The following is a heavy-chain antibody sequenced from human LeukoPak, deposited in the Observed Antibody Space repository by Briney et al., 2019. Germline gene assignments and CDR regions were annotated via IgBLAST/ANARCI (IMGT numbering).Heavy chain of an antibody. CDR2: IYSGGST. V-gene: IGHV3-66*01. CDR3: AREAYAYYFDY. Sequence: PGGSLRLSCAASGFTVSSNYMSWVRQAPGKGLEWVSVIYSGGSTYYADSVKGRFTISRDNSKNTLYLQMNNLRAEDTAVYYCAREAYAYYFDYWGQGTLVTVSS. CDR1: GFTVSSNY. J-gene: IGHJ4*02.